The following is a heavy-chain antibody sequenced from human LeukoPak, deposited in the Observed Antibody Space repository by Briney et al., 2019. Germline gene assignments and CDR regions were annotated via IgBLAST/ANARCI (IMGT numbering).Heavy chain of an antibody. V-gene: IGHV3-48*03. CDR1: GFTFSSYE. CDR2: ISSGGSLI. Sequence: GGSLRLSCAASGFTFSSYEMNWVRQAPGKGLEWVSYISSGGSLIYYADSVKGRFTISRDNAKNSLYLQMNSLRAEDTAVYYCARDYGVSDSWPLDYWGQGTLVTVSS. J-gene: IGHJ4*02. CDR3: ARDYGVSDSWPLDY. D-gene: IGHD6-13*01.